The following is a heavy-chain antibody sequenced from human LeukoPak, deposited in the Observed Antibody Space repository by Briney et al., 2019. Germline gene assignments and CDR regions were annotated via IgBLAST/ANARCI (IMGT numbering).Heavy chain of an antibody. D-gene: IGHD3-22*01. V-gene: IGHV5-51*01. CDR1: GYSFTSYW. CDR3: ARPFDSRYYYDSSGYRDY. Sequence: GESLKISCKGSGYSFTSYWIGWVRQMPGKGLEWMGIIYPGDSDTRYSPSFQGQVTILADKSISTAYLQWSSLKASDTAMYYCARPFDSRYYYDSSGYRDYWGQGTLVTVSS. CDR2: IYPGDSDT. J-gene: IGHJ4*02.